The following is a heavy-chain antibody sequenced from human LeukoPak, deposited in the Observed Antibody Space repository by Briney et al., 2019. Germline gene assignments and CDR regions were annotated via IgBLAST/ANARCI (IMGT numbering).Heavy chain of an antibody. Sequence: SETLSLTCTVSGVSISSYYWSWIRQPPGKGLEWIGYMYYDGTTNYNPSLKSRVTISVDTSKNQFSLKLKSVTTADTAVYYCAREKAYYYDPWGQGTLVTVSS. D-gene: IGHD3-22*01. CDR1: GVSISSYY. CDR2: MYYDGTT. V-gene: IGHV4-59*01. J-gene: IGHJ4*02. CDR3: AREKAYYYDP.